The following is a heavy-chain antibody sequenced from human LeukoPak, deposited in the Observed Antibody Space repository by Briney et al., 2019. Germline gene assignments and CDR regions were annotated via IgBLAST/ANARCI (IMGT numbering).Heavy chain of an antibody. CDR1: GFTFSSYA. V-gene: IGHV3-23*01. Sequence: GGSLRLSCAASGFTFSSYAMSWVRQAPGKGLEWVSAISGSGGSTYYADSVKGRFTISRDDSKNTLYLQMNSLRAEDTAVYYCAKDLVIAARPNDAFDIWGQGTMVTVSS. J-gene: IGHJ3*02. CDR3: AKDLVIAARPNDAFDI. CDR2: ISGSGGST. D-gene: IGHD6-6*01.